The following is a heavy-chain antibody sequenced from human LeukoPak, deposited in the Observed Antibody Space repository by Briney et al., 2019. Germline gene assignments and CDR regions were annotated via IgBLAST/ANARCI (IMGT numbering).Heavy chain of an antibody. J-gene: IGHJ5*02. CDR2: VNPNSGGT. Sequence: ASVKVSCKASGYTFTGYYMHWVRQAPGQGLEWMGWVNPNSGGTNYAQKFQGWVTITRDTSISTAYMELSRLRSDDTAVYYCARGFLREYNWNDGSWFDPWGQGTLVTVSS. D-gene: IGHD1-1*01. CDR3: ARGFLREYNWNDGSWFDP. CDR1: GYTFTGYY. V-gene: IGHV1-2*04.